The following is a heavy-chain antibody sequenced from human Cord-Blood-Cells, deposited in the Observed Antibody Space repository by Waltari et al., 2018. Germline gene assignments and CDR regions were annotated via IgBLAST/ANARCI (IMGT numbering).Heavy chain of an antibody. J-gene: IGHJ6*02. Sequence: QVQLVQSGAEVKKPGSPVKVSCKASGGTFSSYAISWVRQAPGQGLEWMGGIIPIFGTANYAQKCQGRVTITADESTSTAYMELSSLRSEDTAVYYCARRGRDYSNYYYYGMDVWGQGTTVTVSS. CDR1: GGTFSSYA. V-gene: IGHV1-69*01. CDR2: IIPIFGTA. D-gene: IGHD4-4*01. CDR3: ARRGRDYSNYYYYGMDV.